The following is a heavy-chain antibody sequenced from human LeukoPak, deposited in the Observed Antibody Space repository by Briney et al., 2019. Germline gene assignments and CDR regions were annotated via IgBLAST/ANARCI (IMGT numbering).Heavy chain of an antibody. V-gene: IGHV3-23*01. CDR3: AKDVAPDSGWDLDY. J-gene: IGHJ4*02. D-gene: IGHD6-19*01. CDR1: GLTFSTYS. CDR2: IYNSGAKI. Sequence: GGPLRLSCAVSGLTFSTYSMAWVRQGPGKGLEWVSSIYNSGAKIFYADSVKGRFTISRDNSKNMLYLQMNSLRVEDTAVYYCAKDVAPDSGWDLDYWGQGTLVTVSS.